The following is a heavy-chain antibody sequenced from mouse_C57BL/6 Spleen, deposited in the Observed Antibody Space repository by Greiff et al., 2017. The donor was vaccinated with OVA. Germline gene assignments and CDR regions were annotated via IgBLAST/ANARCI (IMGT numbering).Heavy chain of an antibody. Sequence: QVQLQQPGAELVMPGASVKLSCKASGYTFTSYWMHWVKQRPGQGLEWIGEIDPSDSYTNYNQKFKGKSTLTVDKSSSTAYMQLSSLTSEDSAVYDCARSTVVASYYYAMDYWGQGTSVTVSS. J-gene: IGHJ4*01. V-gene: IGHV1-69*01. D-gene: IGHD1-1*01. CDR1: GYTFTSYW. CDR3: ARSTVVASYYYAMDY. CDR2: IDPSDSYT.